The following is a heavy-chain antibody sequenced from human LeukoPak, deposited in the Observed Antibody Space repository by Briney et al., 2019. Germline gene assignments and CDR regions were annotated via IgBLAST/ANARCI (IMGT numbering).Heavy chain of an antibody. Sequence: ASVKVSCKASGYTFTSYGISWVRQAPGQGLEWMGWISGYNGNTKYAQKLQGRVTMTTDTSTSTTYMEVRNLRSDDTAVYYCARDNDILTGYPDYWGQGTLVTVSS. D-gene: IGHD3-9*01. CDR1: GYTFTSYG. CDR2: ISGYNGNT. CDR3: ARDNDILTGYPDY. J-gene: IGHJ4*02. V-gene: IGHV1-18*01.